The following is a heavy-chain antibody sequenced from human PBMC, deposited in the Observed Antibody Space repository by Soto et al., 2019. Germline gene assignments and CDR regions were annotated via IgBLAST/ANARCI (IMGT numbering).Heavy chain of an antibody. CDR3: ARDREYSGFYYGMDV. J-gene: IGHJ6*02. Sequence: GGSLRLSCEASGSTFSRNAMHWVRQAPGKGLEWVAVISFDGNNQYYTDSVKGRFTISRDNSKNTLDLQMNSLRREDTAVYYCARDREYSGFYYGMDVWGQGTTVTVSS. CDR2: ISFDGNNQ. D-gene: IGHD5-12*01. V-gene: IGHV3-30-3*01. CDR1: GSTFSRNA.